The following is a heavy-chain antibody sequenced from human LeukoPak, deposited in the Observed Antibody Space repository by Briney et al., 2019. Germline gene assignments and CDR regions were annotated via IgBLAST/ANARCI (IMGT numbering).Heavy chain of an antibody. V-gene: IGHV1-18*01. CDR1: GYTFTSYG. D-gene: IGHD6-13*01. J-gene: IGHJ4*02. CDR2: ISAYNGNT. Sequence: GASVKVSCKASGYTFTSYGISWVRQAPGQGLEWMGWISAYNGNTNYAQKLQGRVTMTTDTSTSTAYMELRSLRSDDTAVYYCARDYIATSGTVPPPADYWGQGTLVTVSS. CDR3: ARDYIATSGTVPPPADY.